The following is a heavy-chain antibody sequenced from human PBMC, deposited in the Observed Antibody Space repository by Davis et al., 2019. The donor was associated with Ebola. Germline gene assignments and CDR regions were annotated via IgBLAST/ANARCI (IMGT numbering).Heavy chain of an antibody. D-gene: IGHD3-10*01. V-gene: IGHV3-66*01. J-gene: IGHJ4*02. Sequence: GESLKISCAASGFSVNNNYMSWIRQAPGKGLEWVSLINNVAGTLYIDSVKGRFTIFRDNSKNTLFLQMNSLRVEDTAVYYCVRSRGNSPSQREFDYWGQGTLVTVSS. CDR1: GFSVNNNY. CDR2: INNVAGT. CDR3: VRSRGNSPSQREFDY.